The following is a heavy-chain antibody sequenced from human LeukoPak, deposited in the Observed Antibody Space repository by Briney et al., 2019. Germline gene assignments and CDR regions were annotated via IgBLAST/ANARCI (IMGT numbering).Heavy chain of an antibody. V-gene: IGHV3-30-3*01. D-gene: IGHD1-26*01. CDR1: GFTFSSYA. J-gene: IGHJ4*02. CDR2: ISYDGSNK. Sequence: GSLRLPCAASGFTFSSYAMHWVRQAPGKGLEWVAVISYDGSNKYYADSVKGRFTISRDNSKNTLYLQMNSLRAEDTAVYYCARGGVGAWRVPFDYWGQGTLVTVSS. CDR3: ARGGVGAWRVPFDY.